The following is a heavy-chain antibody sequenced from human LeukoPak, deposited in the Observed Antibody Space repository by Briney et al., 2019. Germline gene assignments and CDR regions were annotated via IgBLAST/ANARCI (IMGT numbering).Heavy chain of an antibody. CDR3: ARLASGSSGQSFDF. CDR1: GFTFSLYS. CDR2: ISFNGNNQ. J-gene: IGHJ4*02. D-gene: IGHD6-19*01. Sequence: GGSLRLSCAASGFTFSLYSMHWVRQAPGKGLEWVAVISFNGNNQSHAQSLKGRFTISRDNSKRTLYLQMNDLRADDTAIYYCARLASGSSGQSFDFWGQGTLVTVSS. V-gene: IGHV3-30*04.